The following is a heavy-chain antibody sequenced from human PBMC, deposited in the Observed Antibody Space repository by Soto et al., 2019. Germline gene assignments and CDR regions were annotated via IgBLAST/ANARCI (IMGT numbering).Heavy chain of an antibody. Sequence: SVKVSCKASGGTFSSYAISWVRQAPGQGLEWMGGIIPIFGTANYARKFQGRVTITADESTSTAYMELSSLRSEDTAVYYCARERYQLPYFDYWGQGTLVTVSS. J-gene: IGHJ4*02. V-gene: IGHV1-69*13. CDR3: ARERYQLPYFDY. D-gene: IGHD2-2*01. CDR2: IIPIFGTA. CDR1: GGTFSSYA.